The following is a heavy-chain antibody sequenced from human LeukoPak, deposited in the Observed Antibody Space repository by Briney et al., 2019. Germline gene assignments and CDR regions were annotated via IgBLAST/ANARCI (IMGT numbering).Heavy chain of an antibody. CDR2: IYPGDSDT. Sequence: GESLKISCKGSGYSFTSYWIGWVRQMPGKGLEWMGIIYPGDSDTRYSPSFQGQVTISADKSISAAYLQWSSLKASDTAMYYCASQMGGSYWSNDAFDIWGQGTMVTVSS. D-gene: IGHD1-26*01. V-gene: IGHV5-51*01. J-gene: IGHJ3*02. CDR3: ASQMGGSYWSNDAFDI. CDR1: GYSFTSYW.